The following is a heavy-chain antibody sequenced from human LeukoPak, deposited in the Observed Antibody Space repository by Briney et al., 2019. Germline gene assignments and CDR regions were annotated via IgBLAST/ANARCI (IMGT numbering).Heavy chain of an antibody. CDR2: INNDGSNT. J-gene: IGHJ5*02. CDR1: GFTFSSYW. Sequence: PGGSLRLSCAASGFTFSSYWMHWVRHAPGKGLVWVSRINNDGSNTIYADSVKGRFTVSRDNAKNTLYLQMNSLSVEAAAVYYCARDRPHSWFYPWGQGTLVTVSS. D-gene: IGHD6-6*01. CDR3: ARDRPHSWFYP. V-gene: IGHV3-74*01.